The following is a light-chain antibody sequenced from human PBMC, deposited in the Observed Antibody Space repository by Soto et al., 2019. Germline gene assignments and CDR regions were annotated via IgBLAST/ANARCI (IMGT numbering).Light chain of an antibody. CDR1: QSVSSIY. CDR3: QQYNNWPRT. J-gene: IGKJ1*01. Sequence: EIVMTQSPATLSVSPGERATLSCRASQSVSSIYLAWYQQQPGQAPRLLIYGASTRATGIPARFSGSGSGTGFTLTISSLQSEDFAVYYCQQYNNWPRTFGQGTKVDI. V-gene: IGKV3-15*01. CDR2: GAS.